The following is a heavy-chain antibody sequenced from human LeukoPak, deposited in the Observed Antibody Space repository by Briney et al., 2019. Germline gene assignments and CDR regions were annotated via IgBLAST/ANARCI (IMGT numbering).Heavy chain of an antibody. CDR3: ARDKWEPRYAFDI. CDR2: IYYNGNT. Sequence: PSETLSLTCTVSGGSISSYYWSWIRQPPGKGLEWIGYIYYNGNTNYNPSLKSRVTISVDKSKTQFSLKLSSVTAADTAVYYCARDKWEPRYAFDIWGQGTMVTVSS. J-gene: IGHJ3*02. D-gene: IGHD1-26*01. V-gene: IGHV4-59*12. CDR1: GGSISSYY.